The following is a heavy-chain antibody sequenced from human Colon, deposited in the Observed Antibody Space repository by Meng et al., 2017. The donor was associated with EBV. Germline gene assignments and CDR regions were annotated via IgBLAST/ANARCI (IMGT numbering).Heavy chain of an antibody. V-gene: IGHV4-4*02. J-gene: IGHJ5*02. CDR3: ARDGGVTHIP. CDR2: IYHNGQT. D-gene: IGHD2-8*02. Sequence: QVLLQGSGAGLVKPSGTLSLTCAVSGTSSSTSNWWSWIRQSPGEGLEWIGAIYHNGQTNYNPSLKSRVSMSVDESKNEFSLNLKSVTAADTAVYYCARDGGVTHIPWGQGVLVTVSS. CDR1: GTSSSTSNW.